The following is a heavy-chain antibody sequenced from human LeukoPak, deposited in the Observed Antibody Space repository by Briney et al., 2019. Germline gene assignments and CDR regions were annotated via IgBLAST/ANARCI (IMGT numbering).Heavy chain of an antibody. CDR2: ISYDGSNK. Sequence: GTSLRLSCAASGFTFSNYGMHWVRQAPGKGREWVAVISYDGSNKNYADSVEGRFTISRDNSKNTLYLQMNSLRAEDTAVYYCARGGGYGVGFDYWGQGTLVTVSS. D-gene: IGHD5-12*01. CDR3: ARGGGYGVGFDY. J-gene: IGHJ4*02. CDR1: GFTFSNYG. V-gene: IGHV3-30*03.